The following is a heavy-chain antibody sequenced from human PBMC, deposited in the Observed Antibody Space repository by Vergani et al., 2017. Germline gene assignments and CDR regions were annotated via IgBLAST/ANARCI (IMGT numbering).Heavy chain of an antibody. CDR1: GFTFSSYS. J-gene: IGHJ4*02. V-gene: IGHV3-48*02. CDR3: ARDRNDYFYYFDY. CDR2: ISSSSSTI. D-gene: IGHD2/OR15-2a*01. Sequence: EVQLVESGGGLVQPGGSLRLSCAASGFTFSSYSMNWVRQAPGKGLEWVSYISSSSSTIYYADSVKGRFTISRDNAKNSLNLQMNSLRDEDTAVYYCARDRNDYFYYFDYWGQGTLVTVSS.